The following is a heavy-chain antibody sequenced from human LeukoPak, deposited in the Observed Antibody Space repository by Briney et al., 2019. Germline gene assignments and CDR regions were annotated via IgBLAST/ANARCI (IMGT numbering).Heavy chain of an antibody. V-gene: IGHV5-51*01. CDR3: GRKMTKVTTEGIYFDF. J-gene: IGHJ4*02. CDR1: GYSFINYW. D-gene: IGHD4-11*01. Sequence: GESLKISCKGSGYSFINYWIGWVRQMPGKGLEWMGVIYPGNSDARYSPSFQGQVTISAGKSINTAYLQWTSLKASDTAMYYCGRKMTKVTTEGIYFDFGGKGPRVTVSS. CDR2: IYPGNSDA.